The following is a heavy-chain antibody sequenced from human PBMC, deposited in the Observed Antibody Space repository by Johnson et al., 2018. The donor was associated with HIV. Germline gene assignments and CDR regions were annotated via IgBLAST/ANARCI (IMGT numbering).Heavy chain of an antibody. Sequence: VQLVESVGGVVRPGGSLRLSCAASGFTFDDYGMSWVRQAPGKGLEWVSGINWNGGSTGYADSVKGRFTISRDNAKNSLYLQMNSLRAEDTALYYCARDFGLEWELDGAFDIWGQGTMVTVSS. CDR3: ARDFGLEWELDGAFDI. J-gene: IGHJ3*02. D-gene: IGHD1-26*01. CDR2: INWNGGST. V-gene: IGHV3-20*04. CDR1: GFTFDDYG.